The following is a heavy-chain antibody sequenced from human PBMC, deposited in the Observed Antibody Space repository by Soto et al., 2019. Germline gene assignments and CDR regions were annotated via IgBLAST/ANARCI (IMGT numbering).Heavy chain of an antibody. J-gene: IGHJ4*02. CDR2: INAGNGNT. CDR3: ARGHPLPADY. Sequence: ASVKLSCKASGYTFTSYAMRWMRQAPGQRLEWMGWINAGNGNTKYSQKFQGRVTITRDTSASTAYMELSSLRSEDTAVYYCARGHPLPADYWGQGTLVTV. CDR1: GYTFTSYA. V-gene: IGHV1-3*01.